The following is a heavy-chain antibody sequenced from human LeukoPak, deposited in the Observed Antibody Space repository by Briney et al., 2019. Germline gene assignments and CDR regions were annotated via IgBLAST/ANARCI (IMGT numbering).Heavy chain of an antibody. Sequence: SETLSLTCTVSGGSISTYYWSWIRQPPGRGLEWIGYISYTVTSNYNPSLKSRVTISLDTSKNQFSLKLNSVTAADTAVYYCARHGDGYSSSWYGFDYWGQGTLVTVSS. CDR1: GGSISTYY. D-gene: IGHD6-13*01. CDR2: ISYTVTS. J-gene: IGHJ4*02. CDR3: ARHGDGYSSSWYGFDY. V-gene: IGHV4-59*08.